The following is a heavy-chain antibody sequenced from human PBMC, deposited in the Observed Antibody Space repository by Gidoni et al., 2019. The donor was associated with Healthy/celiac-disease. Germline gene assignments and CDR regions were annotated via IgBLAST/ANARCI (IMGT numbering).Heavy chain of an antibody. CDR2: IRYDGSNK. Sequence: QVQLVVSAGGVVQPVGSLRLSCAASVFTFSSYCMHWVRQAPGTGLEWVACIRYDGSNKYYADSVKGRFTIYRDNSKNTLYLQMNSLRAEDTAVYYCAKDPYYYDSSGYPYYFDYWGQGTLVTVSS. V-gene: IGHV3-30*02. CDR1: VFTFSSYC. D-gene: IGHD3-22*01. J-gene: IGHJ4*02. CDR3: AKDPYYYDSSGYPYYFDY.